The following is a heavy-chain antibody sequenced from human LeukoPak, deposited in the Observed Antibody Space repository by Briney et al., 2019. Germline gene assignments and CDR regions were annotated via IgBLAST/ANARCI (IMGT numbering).Heavy chain of an antibody. CDR1: GGSISSGSYY. V-gene: IGHV4-61*02. Sequence: NASQTLSLTCTVSGGSISSGSYYWSWIRQPAGKGLEWIGRIYTSGSTNYNPSLKSRVTISVDTSKNQFSLKLSSVTAADTAVYYCARESSGYYHFDYWGQGTLVTVSS. D-gene: IGHD3-22*01. CDR3: ARESSGYYHFDY. J-gene: IGHJ4*02. CDR2: IYTSGST.